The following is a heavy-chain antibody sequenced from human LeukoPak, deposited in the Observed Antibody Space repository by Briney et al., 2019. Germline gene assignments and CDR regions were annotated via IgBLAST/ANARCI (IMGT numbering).Heavy chain of an antibody. V-gene: IGHV4-39*01. Sequence: SETLSLTCTVSGGSISSSSYYWGWIRQPPGKGLEWIGSIYYSGSTYYNPSLKSRVTISVDTSKNQFSLKLSSVTAADTAVYYCARLGLGERGPQVDYRGQGTLVTVSS. CDR1: GGSISSSSYY. CDR2: IYYSGST. J-gene: IGHJ4*02. D-gene: IGHD1-1*01. CDR3: ARLGLGERGPQVDY.